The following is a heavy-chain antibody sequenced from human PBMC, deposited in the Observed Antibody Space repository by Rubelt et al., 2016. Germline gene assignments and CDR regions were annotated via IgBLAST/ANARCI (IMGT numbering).Heavy chain of an antibody. V-gene: IGHV4-59*01. CDR2: VYYSGST. CDR3: ARGAGAGSRSWFDP. Sequence: QVQLQESGPGLVKPSETLSLTCTVSGGSISSYYWSWIRQPPGKGLEWIGFVYYSGSTNYNPSLTSRVTISLGTSKKQFSLGRGVVTAADTAVDYWARGAGAGSRSWFDPWGQGTLVTVSS. CDR1: GGSISSYY. J-gene: IGHJ5*02. D-gene: IGHD6-19*01.